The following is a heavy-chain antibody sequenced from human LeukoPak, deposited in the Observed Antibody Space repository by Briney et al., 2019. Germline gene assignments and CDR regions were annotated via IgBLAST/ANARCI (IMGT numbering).Heavy chain of an antibody. CDR1: GFTFSTYE. Sequence: GGSLRLSCAASGFTFSTYEMNWVRQPPGKGLEWISYISANATTIYYAASVKRRFTISRDNSKNSLYLQMNNLRADDSAVSYCATGVDYWGQRTLVTVS. CDR3: ATGVDY. J-gene: IGHJ4*02. CDR2: ISANATTI. V-gene: IGHV3-48*03.